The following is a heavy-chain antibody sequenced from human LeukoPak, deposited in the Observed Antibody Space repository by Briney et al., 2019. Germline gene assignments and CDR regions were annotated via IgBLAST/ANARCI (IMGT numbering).Heavy chain of an antibody. CDR3: AKEWDGSGTRLGWFDP. CDR1: GFTFGSYA. CDR2: ISGSGGVT. D-gene: IGHD3-10*01. V-gene: IGHV3-23*01. Sequence: GGSLRLSCVGSGFTFGSYAMSWVRPAPGKGLEWVSLISGSGGVTYYADSVKGRFTISRDNSKNTLYLQMNSLRAEDTATYYRAKEWDGSGTRLGWFDPWGQGTLVTVST. J-gene: IGHJ5*02.